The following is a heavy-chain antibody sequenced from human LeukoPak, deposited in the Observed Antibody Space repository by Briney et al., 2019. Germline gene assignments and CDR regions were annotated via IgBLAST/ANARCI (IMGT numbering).Heavy chain of an antibody. CDR3: AELGITMIGGV. Sequence: GGSLRLSCAASGFTFSTYEMNWVRQAPGQGLEWVSYISSSGRTIYYADSVKGRFTISRDTAKNSLYLQMNSLRAEDTAVYYCAELGITMIGGVWGKGTTVTISS. D-gene: IGHD3-10*02. V-gene: IGHV3-48*03. J-gene: IGHJ6*04. CDR2: ISSSGRTI. CDR1: GFTFSTYE.